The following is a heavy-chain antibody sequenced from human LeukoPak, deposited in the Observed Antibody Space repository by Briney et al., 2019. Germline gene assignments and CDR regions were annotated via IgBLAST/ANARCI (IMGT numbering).Heavy chain of an antibody. CDR2: ISYDGSNK. J-gene: IGHJ4*02. D-gene: IGHD6-6*01. V-gene: IGHV3-30*18. CDR1: GFTFSSYG. CDR3: AKDRGEQLYDY. Sequence: GSLRLSCAASGFTFSSYGMHWVRQAPGKGLEWVAVISYDGSNKYYADSVKGRFTISRDNSKNTLYLQMNSLRAEDTAVYYCAKDRGEQLYDYWGQGTLVTVSS.